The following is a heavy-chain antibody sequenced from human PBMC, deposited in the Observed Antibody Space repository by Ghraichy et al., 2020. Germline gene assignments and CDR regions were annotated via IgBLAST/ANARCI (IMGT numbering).Heavy chain of an antibody. CDR3: ARVNDILAGPHRPNKNWFDP. CDR2: ISAYNGNT. V-gene: IGHV1-18*04. J-gene: IGHJ5*02. D-gene: IGHD3-9*01. CDR1: GYTFTSYG. Sequence: ASVKVSCKASGYTFTSYGISWVRQAPGQGLEWMGWISAYNGNTNYAQKLQGRVTMTTDTSTSTAYMELRSLRSDDTAVYYCARVNDILAGPHRPNKNWFDPWGQGTLVTVSS.